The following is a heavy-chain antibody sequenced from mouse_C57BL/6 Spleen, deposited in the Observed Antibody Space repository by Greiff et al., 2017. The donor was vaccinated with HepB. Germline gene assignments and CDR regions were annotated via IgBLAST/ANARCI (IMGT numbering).Heavy chain of an antibody. CDR2: IYPGDGDT. Sequence: QVQLQQPGAELVKPGASVKLSCKASGYTFTSYWMQWVKQRPGKGLEWIGQIYPGDGDTNYNGKFKGKATLTADKSSSTAYMQLSSLTSEDSAVYFCARRRDGYQILYFDYWGQGTTLTVSS. V-gene: IGHV1-80*01. CDR1: GYTFTSYW. CDR3: ARRRDGYQILYFDY. J-gene: IGHJ2*01. D-gene: IGHD2-3*01.